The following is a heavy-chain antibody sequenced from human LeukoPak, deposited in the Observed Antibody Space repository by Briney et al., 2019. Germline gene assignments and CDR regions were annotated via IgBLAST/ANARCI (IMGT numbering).Heavy chain of an antibody. V-gene: IGHV1-18*01. D-gene: IGHD6-19*01. CDR1: GYTFTSYG. Sequence: GASVTVSFKASGYTFTSYGISWVRQAPGQGLEGMGWISAYNGNTNYAQKLQGRVTMTTDTSTSTAYMELRSLRSDDTAVYYCARDSVMAGDFDYWGQETLVTVSS. CDR3: ARDSVMAGDFDY. J-gene: IGHJ4*02. CDR2: ISAYNGNT.